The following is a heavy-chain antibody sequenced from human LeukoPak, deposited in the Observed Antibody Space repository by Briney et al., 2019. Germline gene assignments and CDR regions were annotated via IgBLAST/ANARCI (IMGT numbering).Heavy chain of an antibody. V-gene: IGHV4-34*08. J-gene: IGHJ6*02. CDR1: GFTFSSYA. CDR2: INHSGST. D-gene: IGHD2-15*01. CDR3: APLGYCSGGSCPSHYGMDV. Sequence: GSLRLSCAASGFTFSSYALSWVRQPPGKGLEWIGEINHSGSTNYNPSLKSRVTISVDTSKNQFSLKLSSVTAADTAVYYCAPLGYCSGGSCPSHYGMDVWGQGTTVTVSS.